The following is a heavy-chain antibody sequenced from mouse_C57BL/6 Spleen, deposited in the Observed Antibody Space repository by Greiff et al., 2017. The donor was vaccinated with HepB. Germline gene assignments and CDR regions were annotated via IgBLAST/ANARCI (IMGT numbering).Heavy chain of an antibody. CDR1: GYTFTDYE. J-gene: IGHJ2*01. CDR2: IDPETGGT. D-gene: IGHD1-1*01. CDR3: TRGSPSYYGLDY. V-gene: IGHV1-15*01. Sequence: VKLMESGAELVRPGASVTLSCKASGYTFTDYEMHWVKQTPVHGLEWIGAIDPETGGTAYNQKFKGKAILTADKSSSTAYMELRSLTSEDSAVYYCTRGSPSYYGLDYWGQGTTLTVSS.